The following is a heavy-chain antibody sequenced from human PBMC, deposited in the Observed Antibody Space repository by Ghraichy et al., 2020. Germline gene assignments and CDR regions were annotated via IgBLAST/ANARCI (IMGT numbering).Heavy chain of an antibody. V-gene: IGHV3-23*01. J-gene: IGHJ4*02. D-gene: IGHD3-10*01. CDR3: AKGGGSAGYYRPPFDY. Sequence: GGSLRLSCRVSGFIFSNYVMTWVRQAPGKGLEWVSNLSGSGDNTYYADSVKGRFTVSRDNSDNTVYLQMSSLRAEDTAVYYCAKGGGSAGYYRPPFDYWGQGTLVTVSA. CDR2: LSGSGDNT. CDR1: GFIFSNYV.